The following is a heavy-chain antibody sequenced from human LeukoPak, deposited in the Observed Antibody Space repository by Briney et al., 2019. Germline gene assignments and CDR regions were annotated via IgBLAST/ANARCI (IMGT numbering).Heavy chain of an antibody. CDR1: GFTVSSNY. D-gene: IGHD2-2*01. CDR3: ARDPRYCSSTSCYGY. J-gene: IGHJ4*02. Sequence: GGSLRLSCAASGFTVSSNYMSWVRQAPEKGLEWVSVIYSGGSTYYADSVKGRFTISRDNSKNTLYLQMNSLRAEDTAVYYCARDPRYCSSTSCYGYWGQGTLVTVSS. CDR2: IYSGGST. V-gene: IGHV3-53*01.